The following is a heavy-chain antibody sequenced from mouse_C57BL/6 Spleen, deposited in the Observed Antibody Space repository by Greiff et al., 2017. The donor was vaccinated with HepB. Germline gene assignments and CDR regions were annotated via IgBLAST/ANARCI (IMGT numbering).Heavy chain of an antibody. CDR2: INPNNGGT. CDR1: GYTFTDYH. D-gene: IGHD1-1*01. Sequence: EVQLQQSGPELVKPGASVKISCKASGYTFTDYHMNWVKQSHGKSLEWIGDINPNNGGTSYNQKFKGKATLTVDKSSSTAYMGLRSLTSEDSAVYYCARVYGSSYWYFDVWGTGTTVTVSS. V-gene: IGHV1-26*01. J-gene: IGHJ1*03. CDR3: ARVYGSSYWYFDV.